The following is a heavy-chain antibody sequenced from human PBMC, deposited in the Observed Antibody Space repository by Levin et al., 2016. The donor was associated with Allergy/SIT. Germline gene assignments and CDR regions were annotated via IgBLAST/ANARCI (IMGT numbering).Heavy chain of an antibody. V-gene: IGHV3-21*01. Sequence: GESLKISCAASEFSFSSYSMNWVRQAPGKGLEWVSSISSTSSHIFYADSVKGRFTMSRDNAKNSLFLQMNSLGAEDTAIYYCARSVMVAATTRGFDQWGQGTLVTVSS. D-gene: IGHD2-8*01. CDR3: ARSVMVAATTRGFDQ. CDR1: EFSFSSYS. CDR2: ISSTSSHI. J-gene: IGHJ4*02.